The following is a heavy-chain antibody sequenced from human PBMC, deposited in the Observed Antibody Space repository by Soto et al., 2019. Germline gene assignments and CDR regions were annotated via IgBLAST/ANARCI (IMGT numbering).Heavy chain of an antibody. J-gene: IGHJ4*02. CDR3: ARGGYKYYFDY. CDR2: IYSGGGT. D-gene: IGHD3-22*01. CDR1: GFTVTNNY. Sequence: EVQLVESGGGLVQPGGSLRLSCAAAGFTVTNNYITWVRQAPGKGLEWVSVIYSGGGTYYTDSVKGRFTISRDNSKNTLYLQMNSLRAEDTAVYYCARGGYKYYFDYWGQGTLVTVSS. V-gene: IGHV3-66*01.